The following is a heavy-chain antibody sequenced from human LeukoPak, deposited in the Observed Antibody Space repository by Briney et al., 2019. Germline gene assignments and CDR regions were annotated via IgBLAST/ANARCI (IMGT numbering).Heavy chain of an antibody. CDR2: IYPGDSDT. J-gene: IGHJ4*02. CDR1: GYSFTSYW. Sequence: GESLKISCKGSGYSFTSYWIGWVRQMPGKGLEWMGIIYPGDSDTRYSPSFQGQVTISADKSISTAYLQWSSLKAPDTAMYYCASPGSRDGYNSGFDYWGQGTLVTVSS. D-gene: IGHD5-24*01. CDR3: ASPGSRDGYNSGFDY. V-gene: IGHV5-51*01.